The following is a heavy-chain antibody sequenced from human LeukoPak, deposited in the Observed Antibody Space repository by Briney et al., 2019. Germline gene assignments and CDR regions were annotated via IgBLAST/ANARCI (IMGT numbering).Heavy chain of an antibody. D-gene: IGHD3-22*01. J-gene: IGHJ1*01. CDR2: IASSGSTI. CDR1: GFTFSNYE. V-gene: IGHV3-48*03. CDR3: ATSRGYFFRWFQH. Sequence: PGGSLTLSCSASGFTFSNYEMNWVRQAPGKGLEWVSYIASSGSTIYYADSVKGRFTISRDNAKSSLYLQMNSLRADDTAVYYCATSRGYFFRWFQHWGQGTLVTVSS.